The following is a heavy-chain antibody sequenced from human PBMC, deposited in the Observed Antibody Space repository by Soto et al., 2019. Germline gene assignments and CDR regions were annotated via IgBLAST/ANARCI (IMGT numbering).Heavy chain of an antibody. D-gene: IGHD7-27*01. CDR2: VYHSGST. CDR3: ARDTGLAPTVWGY. V-gene: IGHV4-31*03. J-gene: IGHJ4*03. Sequence: QVQLQESGPGLVKPSQTLSLTCSVSGDSIRGGGHYWNWIRQFPGKGLEWIGYVYHSGSTHYNPSLRGRLTISIDTSKNQFSLRIISVTAADTALYYCARDTGLAPTVWGYWGHGTQVTVSS. CDR1: GDSIRGGGHY.